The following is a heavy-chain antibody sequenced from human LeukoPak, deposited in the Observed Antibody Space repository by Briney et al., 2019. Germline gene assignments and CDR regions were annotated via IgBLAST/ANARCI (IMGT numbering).Heavy chain of an antibody. Sequence: SETLSLTCTVSGASISSHYWSWIRQHPGKGLEWIGYIYYSGSTYYNPSLKSRVTISVDTSKNQFSLKLSSVTAADTAVYYCAREYKTHYYGMDVWGQGTTVTVSS. CDR2: IYYSGST. J-gene: IGHJ6*02. CDR1: GASISSHY. V-gene: IGHV4-59*06. CDR3: AREYKTHYYGMDV. D-gene: IGHD6-6*01.